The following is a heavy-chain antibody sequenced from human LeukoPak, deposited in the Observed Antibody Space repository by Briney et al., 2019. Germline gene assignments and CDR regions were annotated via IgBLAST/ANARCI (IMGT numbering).Heavy chain of an antibody. CDR1: GYTLTELS. Sequence: EASVKVSCKACGYTLTELSMHWVRQAPGKGLEWMGGFDPEDGETIYAQKFQGRVTMTEDTSTDTAYMELSSLRSEDTAVYYCATGGGYSNYYYYYMYFWVKGTTVTVSS. J-gene: IGHJ6*03. D-gene: IGHD4-11*01. CDR3: ATGGGYSNYYYYYMYF. V-gene: IGHV1-24*01. CDR2: FDPEDGET.